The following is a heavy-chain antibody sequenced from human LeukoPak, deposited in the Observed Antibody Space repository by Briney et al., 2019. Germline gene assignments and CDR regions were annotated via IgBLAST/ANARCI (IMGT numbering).Heavy chain of an antibody. CDR2: ISGSGGST. CDR1: GFTFSSYA. D-gene: IGHD1-26*01. CDR3: AKIPREYYYYYMDV. J-gene: IGHJ6*03. V-gene: IGHV3-23*01. Sequence: GGSLRLSCAASGFTFSSYAMSWVRQAPGKGLEWVSAISGSGGSTYYADSVKGRFTISRDNSKNTLYLQMNSLRAEDTAVYYCAKIPREYYYYYMDVWGKGTTATVSS.